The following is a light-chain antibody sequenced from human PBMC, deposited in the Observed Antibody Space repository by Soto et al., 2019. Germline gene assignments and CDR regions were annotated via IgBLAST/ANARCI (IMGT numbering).Light chain of an antibody. CDR3: QQYNSYSWT. V-gene: IGKV1-39*02. CDR2: AAS. CDR1: QSISSY. J-gene: IGKJ1*01. Sequence: IQMTQSPSSLSASVGDRVTITCRASQSISSYLNWYQQKPGKAPKLLIYAASSLQSGVPSRFSGSGFGTDFTLTISTLQPEDFGTYQSQQYNSYSWTFGQGTKVDIK.